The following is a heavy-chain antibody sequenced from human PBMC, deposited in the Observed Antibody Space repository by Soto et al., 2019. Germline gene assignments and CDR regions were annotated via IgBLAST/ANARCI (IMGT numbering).Heavy chain of an antibody. Sequence: SETLSLTCSVSTVSITTYGYNWVWIRQPPGKGLEWIGSVDYSGTTYYNPCLKSRVAISVDTSTSQFSLKLRSVTVADTAVYYCARLPPEALKWFGELVTGSFDFWSQGVLVTVSS. CDR2: VDYSGTT. CDR1: TVSITTYGYN. CDR3: ARLPPEALKWFGELVTGSFDF. J-gene: IGHJ4*02. D-gene: IGHD3-10*01. V-gene: IGHV4-39*01.